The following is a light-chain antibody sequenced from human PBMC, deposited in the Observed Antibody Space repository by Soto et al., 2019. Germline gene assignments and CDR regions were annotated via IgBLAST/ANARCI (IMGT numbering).Light chain of an antibody. CDR3: CSYAGSSTSV. CDR2: EGS. Sequence: QSVLTQPASASGSPGQSITISCTGTSSDVGSYNLVSWYQQHPGKAPKLMIYEGSKRPSGVSNRFSGSKSGNTASLTISGLQAEDEADYYCCSYAGSSTSVFGGGTKLTVL. V-gene: IGLV2-23*01. CDR1: SSDVGSYNL. J-gene: IGLJ2*01.